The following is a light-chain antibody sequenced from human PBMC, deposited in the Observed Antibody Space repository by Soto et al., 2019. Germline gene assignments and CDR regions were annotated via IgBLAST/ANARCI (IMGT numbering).Light chain of an antibody. Sequence: EIVLTQSPGTLSLSPGERATLSCRASQSISSNYLAWYQQSPGQAPRLLVYGASSRATGIPDRFSASGSGTDFTLTISRLEPEDFAVYYCQQRIKWPITFGQGTRLEIQ. CDR2: GAS. V-gene: IGKV3D-20*02. CDR3: QQRIKWPIT. J-gene: IGKJ5*01. CDR1: QSISSNY.